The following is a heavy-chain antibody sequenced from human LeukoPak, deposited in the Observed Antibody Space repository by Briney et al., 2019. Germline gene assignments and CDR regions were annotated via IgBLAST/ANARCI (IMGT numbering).Heavy chain of an antibody. J-gene: IGHJ4*02. CDR3: ARVPETTQLFDY. CDR1: GFTFDAYG. Sequence: GGSLRLSCAASGFTFDAYGLSWVRQAPGKGLEWVSGINWNDGSTDYADSVKGRFTTSRDKAKNSLYLQMNSLRAEDTALYYCARVPETTQLFDYWGQGTLVTVSS. V-gene: IGHV3-20*04. D-gene: IGHD1-14*01. CDR2: INWNDGST.